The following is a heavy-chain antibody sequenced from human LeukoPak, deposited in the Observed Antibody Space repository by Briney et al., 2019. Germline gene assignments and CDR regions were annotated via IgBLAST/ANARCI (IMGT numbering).Heavy chain of an antibody. V-gene: IGHV3-9*01. Sequence: GGSLRLSCAASGFTFDDYAMHWVRQAPGKGLEWVSGISWNSGSIGYADSVKGRFTISRDNAKNSLYLQMNSLRAEDTAVYYCAKDSRPYWNDHHADYWGQGTLVTVSS. J-gene: IGHJ4*02. CDR3: AKDSRPYWNDHHADY. CDR1: GFTFDDYA. CDR2: ISWNSGSI. D-gene: IGHD1-1*01.